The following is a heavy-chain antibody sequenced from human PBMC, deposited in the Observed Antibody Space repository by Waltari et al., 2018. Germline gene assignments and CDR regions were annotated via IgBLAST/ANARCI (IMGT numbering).Heavy chain of an antibody. CDR3: ARTYYDFWTGSYWVHYFDD. J-gene: IGHJ4*02. D-gene: IGHD3-3*01. CDR2: MNPDSGNT. Sequence: VQLVQSRAEVHKPGASVKASCKASGYNFANYDISWVRPDAVQGCAWMGWMNPDSGNTGYAQRIQGRVTMTRNTSISTAYMELSSLRSEDTAVFYCARTYYDFWTGSYWVHYFDDWGQGTLVTVSS. V-gene: IGHV1-8*01. CDR1: GYNFANYD.